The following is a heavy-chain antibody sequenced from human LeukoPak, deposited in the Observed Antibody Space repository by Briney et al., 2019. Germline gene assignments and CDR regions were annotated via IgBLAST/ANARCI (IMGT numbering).Heavy chain of an antibody. CDR2: INHSGST. D-gene: IGHD3-3*01. CDR3: ARVSRLRGNYDFWSGYYFAY. J-gene: IGHJ4*02. Sequence: SETLSLTCAVYGGSFSGYYWSWIRQPPGKGLEWIGEINHSGSTNYNPSLKSRFTTSVDTSKNQFSLKLSSVTAADTAVYYCARVSRLRGNYDFWSGYYFAYWGQGTLVTVSS. CDR1: GGSFSGYY. V-gene: IGHV4-34*01.